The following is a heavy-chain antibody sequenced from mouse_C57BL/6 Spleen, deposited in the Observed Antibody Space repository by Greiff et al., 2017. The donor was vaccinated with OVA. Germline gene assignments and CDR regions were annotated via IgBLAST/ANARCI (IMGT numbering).Heavy chain of an antibody. CDR3: ASRHKYYGSSYGYYFDY. J-gene: IGHJ2*01. CDR2: IDPSDSYT. Sequence: VQLQQPGAELVRPGTSVKLSCKASGYTFTSYWMHWVKQRPGQGLEWIGVIDPSDSYTNYNQKFKGKATLTVDTSSSTAYMQLSSLTSEDSAVYYCASRHKYYGSSYGYYFDYWGQGTTLTVSS. D-gene: IGHD1-1*01. V-gene: IGHV1-59*01. CDR1: GYTFTSYW.